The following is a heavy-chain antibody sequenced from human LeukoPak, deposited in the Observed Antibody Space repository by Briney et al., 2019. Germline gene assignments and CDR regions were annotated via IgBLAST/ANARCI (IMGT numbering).Heavy chain of an antibody. D-gene: IGHD3-22*01. Sequence: GGSLRLSCAASGLTFNNYELHWVRQTPGKGLEWVPGIYASGSATHYADTVKGRFTISRDNSKNTLYLQMNSLRAEDTAVYYCAKRPRDSSGYYLGAFDMWGQGTMVTVSS. V-gene: IGHV3-23*01. J-gene: IGHJ3*02. CDR3: AKRPRDSSGYYLGAFDM. CDR2: IYASGSAT. CDR1: GLTFNNYE.